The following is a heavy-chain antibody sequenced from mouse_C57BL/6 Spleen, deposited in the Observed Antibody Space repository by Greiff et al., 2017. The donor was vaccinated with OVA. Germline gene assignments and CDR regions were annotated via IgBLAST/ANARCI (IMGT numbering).Heavy chain of an antibody. CDR3: ARQAGSSYGWYFDV. J-gene: IGHJ1*03. V-gene: IGHV5-17*01. D-gene: IGHD1-1*01. CDR1: GFTFSDYG. CDR2: ISSGSSTI. Sequence: EVKVVESGGGLVKPGGSLKLSCAASGFTFSDYGMHWVRQAPEKGLEWVAYISSGSSTIYYADTVKGRFTISRDNAKNTLFLQMTSLRSEDTAMYYCARQAGSSYGWYFDVWGTGTTVTVSS.